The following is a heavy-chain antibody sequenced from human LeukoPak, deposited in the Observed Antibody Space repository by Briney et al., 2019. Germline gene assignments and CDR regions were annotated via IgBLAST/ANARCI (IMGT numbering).Heavy chain of an antibody. CDR3: ARDRYSSGWDPHFDY. CDR1: GGSISSYY. CDR2: IYYSGST. J-gene: IGHJ4*02. Sequence: PSETLSLTCTISGGSISSYYWSWIRQPPGKGLEWIGYIYYSGSTNYNPSLKSRVTISVDTSKNQFSLKLSSVTAADTAVYYCARDRYSSGWDPHFDYWGLGTLVTVSS. V-gene: IGHV4-59*01. D-gene: IGHD6-19*01.